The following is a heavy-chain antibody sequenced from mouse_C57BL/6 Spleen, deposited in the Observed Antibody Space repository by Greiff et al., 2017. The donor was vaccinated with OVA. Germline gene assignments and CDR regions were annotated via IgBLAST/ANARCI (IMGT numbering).Heavy chain of an antibody. J-gene: IGHJ2*01. CDR3: TTGTVVVPYFDY. V-gene: IGHV14-1*01. CDR2: IDPEDGDT. CDR1: GFNIKDYY. Sequence: EVNVVESGAELVRPGASVKLSCTASGFNIKDYYMHWVKQRPEQGLEWIGRIDPEDGDTEYAPKFQGKATMTADTSSNTAYLQLSSLTSEDTAVYYCTTGTVVVPYFDYWGQGTTLTVSS. D-gene: IGHD1-1*01.